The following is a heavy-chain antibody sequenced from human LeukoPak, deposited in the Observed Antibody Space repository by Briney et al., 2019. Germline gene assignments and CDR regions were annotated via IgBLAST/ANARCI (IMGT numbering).Heavy chain of an antibody. Sequence: VASVKVSCKASGYTFTDYYMHWVRQAPGQGLEWMGWINPNSGGRNYAQKFQGRVTMTRDTSISTAYMELSRLRSDDTDVYYCARITGTTFGFSDYWGQGTLVTVSS. V-gene: IGHV1-2*02. J-gene: IGHJ4*02. CDR3: ARITGTTFGFSDY. CDR2: INPNSGGR. D-gene: IGHD3-16*01. CDR1: GYTFTDYY.